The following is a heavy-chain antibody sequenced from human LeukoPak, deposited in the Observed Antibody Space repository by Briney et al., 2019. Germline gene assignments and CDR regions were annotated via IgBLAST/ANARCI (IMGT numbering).Heavy chain of an antibody. Sequence: GGSLRLSCAASGFTFSSYSMNWVRQAPGKGLEWVSSISSISSYIYYADSVKGRFTIPRDNATNSLYLQMNSLRAEDTAVYYCARDVWPYDAFDIWGQGTMVTVSS. D-gene: IGHD3-16*01. CDR2: ISSISSYI. CDR3: ARDVWPYDAFDI. J-gene: IGHJ3*02. V-gene: IGHV3-21*01. CDR1: GFTFSSYS.